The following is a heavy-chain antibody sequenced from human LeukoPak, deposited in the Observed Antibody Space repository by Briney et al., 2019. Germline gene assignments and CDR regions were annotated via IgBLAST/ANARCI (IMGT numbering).Heavy chain of an antibody. Sequence: GGSLRLSCAASGFSFSNYEMSWVRQAPGKGLEWVSSISGSGGRTYYADSVKGRFTISRDNAKNSLYLQMNSLRAEDTAVYYCARDLGGNSAAWWGQGTLVTVSS. D-gene: IGHD4-23*01. CDR2: ISGSGGRT. V-gene: IGHV3-23*01. CDR1: GFSFSNYE. J-gene: IGHJ4*02. CDR3: ARDLGGNSAAW.